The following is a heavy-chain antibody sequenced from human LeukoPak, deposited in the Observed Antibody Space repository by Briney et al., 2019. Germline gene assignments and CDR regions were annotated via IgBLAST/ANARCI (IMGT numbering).Heavy chain of an antibody. CDR3: ARGGSYPPF. J-gene: IGHJ4*02. V-gene: IGHV3-21*01. CDR2: ISSSSSYI. Sequence: PGGSLRLSXAASGFTFDNYAMSWVRQSPGKGLEWVSSISSSSSYIYYADSVEGRFTISRDNAKNSLYLQMNSLRAEDTAVYYCARGGSYPPFWGQGTLVTVSS. CDR1: GFTFDNYA.